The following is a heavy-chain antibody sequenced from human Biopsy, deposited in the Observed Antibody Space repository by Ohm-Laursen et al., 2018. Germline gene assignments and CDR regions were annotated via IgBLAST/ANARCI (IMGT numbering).Heavy chain of an antibody. CDR3: ARGEVTFGELIVSLDS. CDR2: IRPLNGDT. V-gene: IGHV1-18*01. CDR1: GYNFISYS. Sequence: ASVKVSCKTSGYNFISYSINWVRQAPGQGLEWMGWIRPLNGDTKYGQKFQDRVTMTTDTSTSTVYLELTSLRSDDTAVYYCARGEVTFGELIVSLDSWGQGTLVTVSS. D-gene: IGHD3-16*02. J-gene: IGHJ4*02.